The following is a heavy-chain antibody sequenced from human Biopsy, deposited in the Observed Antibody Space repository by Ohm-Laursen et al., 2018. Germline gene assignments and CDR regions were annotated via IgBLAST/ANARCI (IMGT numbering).Heavy chain of an antibody. V-gene: IGHV3-23*01. CDR3: AKGRVGNSGSLDI. CDR2: ITVSADTT. J-gene: IGHJ3*02. D-gene: IGHD4-23*01. Sequence: SLRLSCAASGFTFSSYAMKWVRQAPGKGLEWVSAITVSADTTYSADSVRGRFTVSRDNSQNTLYLQMNSLRAEDTAIYYSAKGRVGNSGSLDIWGHGTMVTVPS. CDR1: GFTFSSYA.